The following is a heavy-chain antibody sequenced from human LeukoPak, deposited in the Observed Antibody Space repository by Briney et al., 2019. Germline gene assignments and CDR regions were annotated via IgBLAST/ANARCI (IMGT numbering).Heavy chain of an antibody. J-gene: IGHJ4*02. CDR2: IYPRDGST. CDR3: ARDQEGFDY. V-gene: IGHV1-46*01. Sequence: ASVKVSCKASGYTFTSNYIHWVRQAPGQGLEWMGMIYPRDGSTSYAQKFQGRVTVTRDTSTSTVHMELSGLRSEDTAVYYCARDQEGFDYWGQGILVTVSS. CDR1: GYTFTSNY.